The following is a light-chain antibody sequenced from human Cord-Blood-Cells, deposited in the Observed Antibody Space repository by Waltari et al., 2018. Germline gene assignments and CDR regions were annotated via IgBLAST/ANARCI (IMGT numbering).Light chain of an antibody. Sequence: DIQMTPSPSSVSASVGDRVTITCRASQGISSWLAWYQQKPGKAPKLLIYAASSLQSGVPSRFSSSGSGRDFTLTISSLPPEDYYRQQANSFPWAFGQGTKGEIE. CDR1: QGISSW. CDR3: QQANSFPWA. CDR2: AAS. J-gene: IGKJ1*01. V-gene: IGKV1-12*01.